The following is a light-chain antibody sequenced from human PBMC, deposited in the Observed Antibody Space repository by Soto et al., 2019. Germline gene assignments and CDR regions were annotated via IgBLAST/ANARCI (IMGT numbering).Light chain of an antibody. V-gene: IGLV2-8*01. CDR2: EVS. CDR1: SSDVGNYKY. J-gene: IGLJ3*02. Sequence: QSVLTQSPSASGSPGQSVTISCTGTSSDVGNYKYVSWYQQHPGKAPKLMIYEVSKRPSGVPVRFSGSKSGNTASLTVSGLQAEDEADYYCSSYAGSNNWVFGGGTKLTVL. CDR3: SSYAGSNNWV.